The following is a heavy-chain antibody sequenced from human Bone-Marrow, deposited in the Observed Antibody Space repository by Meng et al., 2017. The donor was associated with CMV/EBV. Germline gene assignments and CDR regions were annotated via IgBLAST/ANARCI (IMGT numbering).Heavy chain of an antibody. CDR2: IYYSGST. Sequence: GSLRLSCTVSGGSISSYYWSWIRQPPGKGLEWIGYIYYSGSTNYNPSLKSRVTISVDTSKNKFSLKLSSVTAADTAVYYCARDNVVWFGDPGGMDVWGQGTTVAVSS. J-gene: IGHJ6*01. V-gene: IGHV4-59*01. CDR3: ARDNVVWFGDPGGMDV. D-gene: IGHD3-10*01. CDR1: GGSISSYY.